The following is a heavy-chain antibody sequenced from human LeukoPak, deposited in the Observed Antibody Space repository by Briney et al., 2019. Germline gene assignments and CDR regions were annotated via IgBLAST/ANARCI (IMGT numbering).Heavy chain of an antibody. V-gene: IGHV3-23*01. CDR3: AKAPHYDFWSGYFWFDP. CDR2: ISGSGGST. D-gene: IGHD3-3*01. J-gene: IGHJ5*02. Sequence: GGSLRLSCAASGFTFSSYAVSWVRQAPGKGLEWVSAISGSGGSTYYADSVKGRFTISRDNSKNTLYLQMNSLRAEDTAVYYCAKAPHYDFWSGYFWFDPWGQGTLVTVSS. CDR1: GFTFSSYA.